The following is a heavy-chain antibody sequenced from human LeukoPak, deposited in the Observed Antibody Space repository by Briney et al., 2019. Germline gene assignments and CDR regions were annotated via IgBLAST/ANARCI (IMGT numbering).Heavy chain of an antibody. CDR3: AKDYYYDSSGQFDY. J-gene: IGHJ4*02. CDR2: ISWNSGGI. D-gene: IGHD3-22*01. Sequence: GRSLRLSCAASGFTFDDYAMHWVRQAPGKGLEWVSGISWNSGGIGYADSVKGRFTISRDNAKKSLYLQMNSLRAEDAALYYCAKDYYYDSSGQFDYWGQGTLVTVSS. CDR1: GFTFDDYA. V-gene: IGHV3-9*01.